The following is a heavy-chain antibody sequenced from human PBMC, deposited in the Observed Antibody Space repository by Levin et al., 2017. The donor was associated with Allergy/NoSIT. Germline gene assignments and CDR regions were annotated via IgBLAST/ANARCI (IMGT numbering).Heavy chain of an antibody. D-gene: IGHD6-13*01. CDR3: ARHTYLAPAGVDFDY. CDR2: IDPSDSYT. Sequence: GESLKISCQGSGYSFPNYWITWVRQVPGKGLEWMGKIDPSDSYTNYSPSFQGHVTISVDKSINTAYLQWRSLQASDTAMYYCARHTYLAPAGVDFDYWGQGTLVTVSS. CDR1: GYSFPNYW. J-gene: IGHJ4*02. V-gene: IGHV5-10-1*01.